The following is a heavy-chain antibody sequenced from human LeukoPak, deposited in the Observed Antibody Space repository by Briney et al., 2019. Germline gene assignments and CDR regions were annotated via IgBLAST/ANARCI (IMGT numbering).Heavy chain of an antibody. CDR2: INGRGDNT. V-gene: IGHV3-23*01. Sequence: GGSLRLSCAASGFTFSSYAMNWVRQAPGKGLEWVSAINGRGDNTYYADSVKGRFTISGDNSKSTLFLQMNSLRAEDTAIYYCAKDRVSPGFNLFDPWGQGTLDTVSS. D-gene: IGHD2/OR15-2a*01. CDR1: GFTFSSYA. J-gene: IGHJ5*02. CDR3: AKDRVSPGFNLFDP.